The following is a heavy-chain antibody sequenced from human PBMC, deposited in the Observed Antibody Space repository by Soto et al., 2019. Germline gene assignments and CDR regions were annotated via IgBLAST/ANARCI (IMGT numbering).Heavy chain of an antibody. Sequence: QVQLQESGPGLVKPSETMSLSCTVSGGSISSYYWSWFRQSPGKRMEWIGYVHHSWGSSYNPSLHSRIAISLDTSKSQCSLKVTSVTATDTAVYYCARQGFGPLHGLVDVWGQGTTVTVSS. J-gene: IGHJ6*02. CDR2: VHHSWGS. D-gene: IGHD3-10*01. V-gene: IGHV4-59*08. CDR1: GGSISSYY. CDR3: ARQGFGPLHGLVDV.